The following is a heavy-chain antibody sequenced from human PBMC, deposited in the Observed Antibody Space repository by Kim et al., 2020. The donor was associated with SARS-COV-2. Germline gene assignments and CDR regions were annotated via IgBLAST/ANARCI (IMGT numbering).Heavy chain of an antibody. D-gene: IGHD4-17*01. CDR3: TRGTMTQWSYYDL. Sequence: EYPASVRASFTISRDDSKNIAYLQMNSLKTDDTAVYFCTRGTMTQWSYYDLWGQGSLVTVSS. J-gene: IGHJ4*02. V-gene: IGHV3-49*02.